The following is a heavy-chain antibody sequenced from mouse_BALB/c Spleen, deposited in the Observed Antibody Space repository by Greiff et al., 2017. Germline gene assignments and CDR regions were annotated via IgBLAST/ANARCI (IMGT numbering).Heavy chain of an antibody. CDR1: GYSFTGYF. CDR3: ARGGDFDY. D-gene: IGHD1-1*02. CDR2: INPYNGDT. J-gene: IGHJ2*01. Sequence: EVKLMESGPELVKPGASVKISCKASGYSFTGYFMNWVMQSHGKSLEWIGRINPYNGDTFYNQKFKGKATLTVDKSSSTAHMELRSLASEDSAVYYCARGGDFDYWGQGTTLTVSS. V-gene: IGHV1-20*02.